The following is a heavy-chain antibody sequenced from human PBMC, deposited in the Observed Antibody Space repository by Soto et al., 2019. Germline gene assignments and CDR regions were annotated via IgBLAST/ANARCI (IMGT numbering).Heavy chain of an antibody. V-gene: IGHV1-18*01. CDR1: GYTFTSYG. CDR3: ARANSGYSSGWYS. CDR2: ISAYNGNT. D-gene: IGHD6-19*01. Sequence: ASVKVSCKASGYTFTSYGISWVRQAPGQGLEWMGWISAYNGNTNYAQKLQGRATMTTDTSTSTAYMELRSLRSDDTAVFYCARANSGYSSGWYSWGQGTLVTVSS. J-gene: IGHJ4*02.